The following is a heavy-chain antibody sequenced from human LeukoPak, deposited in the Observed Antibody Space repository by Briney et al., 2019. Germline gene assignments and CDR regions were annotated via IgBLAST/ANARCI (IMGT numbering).Heavy chain of an antibody. CDR1: GGSISSSSYY. D-gene: IGHD1-14*01. V-gene: IGHV4-39*02. J-gene: IGHJ5*02. Sequence: SETLSLTCTVSGGSISSSSYYWGWIRQPPGKGLEWIGSIYYSGSTYYNPSLKSRVTISVDTSKNHFSLKLSSVTAADTAVYYCARSIGKATKGNWFDPWGQGTLVTVSS. CDR3: ARSIGKATKGNWFDP. CDR2: IYYSGST.